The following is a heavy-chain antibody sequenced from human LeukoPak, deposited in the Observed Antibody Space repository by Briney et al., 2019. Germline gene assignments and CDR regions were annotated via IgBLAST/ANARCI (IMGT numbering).Heavy chain of an antibody. CDR1: GYTFTSYA. CDR3: ARDLRERILRSYYYGLDV. CDR2: ISAYNGNT. J-gene: IGHJ6*02. D-gene: IGHD2/OR15-2a*01. Sequence: ASVKVSCKASGYTFTSYAMNWVRQAPGQGLEWMGWISAYNGNTNYAQKLQGRVTMTTDTSTSTAYLELRSLKSDDTAVYYCARDLRERILRSYYYGLDVWGQGTTVTVSS. V-gene: IGHV1-18*01.